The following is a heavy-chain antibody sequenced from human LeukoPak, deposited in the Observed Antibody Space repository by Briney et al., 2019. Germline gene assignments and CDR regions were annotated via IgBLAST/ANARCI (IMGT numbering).Heavy chain of an antibody. Sequence: SQTLSLTCTVSGGPISSGDYYWSWIRQPPGKGLEWIGYIYYSGSTYYNPSLKSRVTISVDTSKNQFSLKLSFVTAADTAVYYCARESGIVGATFDYWGQGTLVTVSS. CDR3: ARESGIVGATFDY. J-gene: IGHJ4*02. CDR1: GGPISSGDYY. V-gene: IGHV4-30-4*08. CDR2: IYYSGST. D-gene: IGHD1-26*01.